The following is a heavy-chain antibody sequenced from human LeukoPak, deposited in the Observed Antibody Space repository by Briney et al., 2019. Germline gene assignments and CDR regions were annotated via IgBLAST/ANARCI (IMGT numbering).Heavy chain of an antibody. J-gene: IGHJ4*02. Sequence: TGGSLRLSCTVSGFTVSSNSMSWVRQAPGKGLEWVSFIYSDNTHYSYSVKGRFTISRDNSKNTLYLQTNSLRAEDTAVYYCARRAGAYSHPYDYWGQGTLVTVSS. CDR2: IYSDNT. CDR3: ARRAGAYSHPYDY. D-gene: IGHD4/OR15-4a*01. V-gene: IGHV3-53*01. CDR1: GFTVSSNS.